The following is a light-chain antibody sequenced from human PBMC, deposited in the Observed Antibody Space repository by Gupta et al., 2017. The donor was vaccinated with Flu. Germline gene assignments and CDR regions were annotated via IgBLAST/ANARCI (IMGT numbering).Light chain of an antibody. CDR3: MHSTRWPWT. V-gene: IGKV2-30*01. CDR2: KAS. J-gene: IGKJ1*01. CDR1: ESLVYSDGDSY. Sequence: DAVMTQSPLSLPVTLGQPASISCRSSESLVYSDGDSYVVWFHQRPGQSPRRLIYKASNRDSGVPDRISGSGSGTDVTLTISRLEAEDVGVYYCMHSTRWPWTFGQGTKVEI.